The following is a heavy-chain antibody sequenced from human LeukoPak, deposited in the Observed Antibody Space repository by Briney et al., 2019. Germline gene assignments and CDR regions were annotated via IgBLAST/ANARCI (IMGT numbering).Heavy chain of an antibody. V-gene: IGHV6-1*01. CDR1: GDSVSSNSAA. D-gene: IGHD3-3*01. J-gene: IGHJ4*02. Sequence: SQTLSLTCAISGDSVSSNSAAWNWIKLSPSRGLEWLGRTYYMSKWYNDYAVSVKSRMTINPDTSKNQFSLQLNSVTPEDTAVYYCAREPSGYSYYFDYWGQGTLVTVSS. CDR2: TYYMSKWYN. CDR3: AREPSGYSYYFDY.